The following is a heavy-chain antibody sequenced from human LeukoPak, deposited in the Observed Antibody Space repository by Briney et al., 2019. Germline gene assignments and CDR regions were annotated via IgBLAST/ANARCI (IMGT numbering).Heavy chain of an antibody. CDR1: GYILTSYY. V-gene: IGHV1-46*01. J-gene: IGHJ5*02. D-gene: IGHD2-2*01. Sequence: GASVKVPCKASGYILTSYYMHWVRQAPGQGLEWMGIINPGGGSTSYAQKFQGRITMTRDTSTSTVFMEMSSLRSEDTAVYYCTRGDLVVPATSPTIYNWFDPWGQGTLVTVSS. CDR2: INPGGGST. CDR3: TRGDLVVPATSPTIYNWFDP.